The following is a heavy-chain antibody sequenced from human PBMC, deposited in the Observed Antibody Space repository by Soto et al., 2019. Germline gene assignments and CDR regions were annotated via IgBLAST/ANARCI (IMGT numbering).Heavy chain of an antibody. CDR2: ISSSSSYT. V-gene: IGHV3-11*06. D-gene: IGHD3-16*01. Sequence: PGGSLRLSCAASGFTFSDYYMTWIRQAPGKGLEWVSFISSSSSYTNYADSVQGRFTISRDNAKNSLYLQMNSLRAEDTAVYYCANGGRSLFNFDYWGRGSLVTVSS. CDR3: ANGGRSLFNFDY. CDR1: GFTFSDYY. J-gene: IGHJ4*01.